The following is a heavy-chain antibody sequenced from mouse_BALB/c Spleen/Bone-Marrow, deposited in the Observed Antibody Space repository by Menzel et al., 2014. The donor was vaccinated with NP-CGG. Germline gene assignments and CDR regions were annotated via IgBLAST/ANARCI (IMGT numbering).Heavy chain of an antibody. Sequence: DVHLVESGAELVKPGASVKLSCTASGFNIKDTYMHWVKQRPEQGLEWIGRIDPANGNTKYDPKFQGKATITADTSSNTAYMQLSSLTSEDSAVYYCARTADGYYYAMDYWGQGTSVTVSS. CDR3: ARTADGYYYAMDY. CDR2: IDPANGNT. CDR1: GFNIKDTY. D-gene: IGHD2-3*01. V-gene: IGHV14-3*02. J-gene: IGHJ4*01.